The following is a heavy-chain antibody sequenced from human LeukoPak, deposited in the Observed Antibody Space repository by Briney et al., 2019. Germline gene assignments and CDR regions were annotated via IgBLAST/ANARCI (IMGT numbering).Heavy chain of an antibody. CDR1: GYTFTSYY. D-gene: IGHD6-13*01. V-gene: IGHV1-46*01. J-gene: IGHJ4*02. CDR3: ARGVSRAAAGIDYFDY. Sequence: ASVKVSCKASGYTFTSYYMHWVRQAPGQGLEWMGIINPSGGSTSYAQKFQGRVTMTRDTSTSTVYMELSSLRSDDTAVYYCARGVSRAAAGIDYFDYWGQGTLVTVSS. CDR2: INPSGGST.